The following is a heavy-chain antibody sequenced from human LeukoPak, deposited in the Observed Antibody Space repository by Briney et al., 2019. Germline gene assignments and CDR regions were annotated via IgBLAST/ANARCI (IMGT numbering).Heavy chain of an antibody. J-gene: IGHJ4*02. Sequence: GASVKVSCKASGYTFTGYYMHWVRQAPGQGLEWMGWINPNSGGTNYAQKSQGRVTMTRDTSISTAYMELSRLRSDDTAVYYCARGTPRITIFGVGAPTPPTIDYWGQGTLVTVSS. CDR2: INPNSGGT. CDR3: ARGTPRITIFGVGAPTPPTIDY. CDR1: GYTFTGYY. D-gene: IGHD3-3*01. V-gene: IGHV1-2*02.